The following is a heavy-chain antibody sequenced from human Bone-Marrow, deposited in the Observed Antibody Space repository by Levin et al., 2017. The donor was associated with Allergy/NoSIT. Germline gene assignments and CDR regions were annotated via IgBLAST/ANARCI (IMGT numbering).Heavy chain of an antibody. J-gene: IGHJ4*02. CDR2: ISDYNASK. V-gene: IGHV1-18*01. D-gene: IGHD3-22*01. CDR3: ARYYYETSRNYKY. CDR1: GYTFINYG. Sequence: GASVKVSCTASGYTFINYGMSWVRQAPGQGLEWMGWISDYNASKNYDEKLQGRVTMTTDKSTSTVYMELRSLRSDDTAVYYCARYYYETSRNYKYRGQGTVVTVSS.